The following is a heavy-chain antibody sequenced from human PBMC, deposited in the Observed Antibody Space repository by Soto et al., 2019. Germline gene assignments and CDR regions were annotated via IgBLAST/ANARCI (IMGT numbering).Heavy chain of an antibody. D-gene: IGHD6-6*01. CDR1: GGTFSSYA. Sequence: QVQLVQSGAEVKQPGSSVKVSCKASGGTFSSYAISWVRQAPGQGLEWMGGIIPIFGTANYAQKFQGRVTITADESTSTAYMELSSLRSEDTAVYYCARERGYSSSSYYYYGMDVWGQGTTVTVSS. J-gene: IGHJ6*02. CDR3: ARERGYSSSSYYYYGMDV. CDR2: IIPIFGTA. V-gene: IGHV1-69*01.